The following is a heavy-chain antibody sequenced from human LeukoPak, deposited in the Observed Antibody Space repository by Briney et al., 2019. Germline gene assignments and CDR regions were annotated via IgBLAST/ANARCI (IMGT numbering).Heavy chain of an antibody. CDR3: AKDSSGLRDAFDI. Sequence: SLKISCAASGFTFDDYAMHWVRQAPGKGPEWVSGISWNSGSIGYADSVKGRFTISRDNAKNSLYLQMNSLRAEDMALYYCAKDSSGLRDAFDIWGQGTMVTVSS. V-gene: IGHV3-9*03. D-gene: IGHD3-22*01. CDR1: GFTFDDYA. CDR2: ISWNSGSI. J-gene: IGHJ3*02.